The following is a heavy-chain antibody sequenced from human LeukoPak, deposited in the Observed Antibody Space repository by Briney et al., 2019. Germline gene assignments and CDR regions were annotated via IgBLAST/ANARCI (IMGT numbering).Heavy chain of an antibody. V-gene: IGHV1-69*06. CDR3: ARGYGDYNYYYYMDV. CDR2: IIPIFGTA. Sequence: SVKVSCKASGGTFSSYAISWVRQAPGQGLEWMGGIIPIFGTANYAQKFQGRVTITADKSTSTAYMELSSLRSEDTAVYYCARGYGDYNYYYYMDVWGKGTTVTVSS. D-gene: IGHD4-17*01. CDR1: GGTFSSYA. J-gene: IGHJ6*03.